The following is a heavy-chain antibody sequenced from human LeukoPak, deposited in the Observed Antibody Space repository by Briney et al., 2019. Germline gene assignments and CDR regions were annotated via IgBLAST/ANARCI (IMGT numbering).Heavy chain of an antibody. V-gene: IGHV3-53*01. CDR1: GFTVSSNY. J-gene: IGHJ4*02. CDR2: IYSGGNT. Sequence: GGSLRLSCAASGFTVSSNYMSWVRQAPGKGLDWVSVIYSGGNTYYADSVKGRFTISRDNSKNSLYLQMNSLRAEDTAVYYCASEGPAAGVFDYWGQGTLVTVSS. CDR3: ASEGPAAGVFDY. D-gene: IGHD6-13*01.